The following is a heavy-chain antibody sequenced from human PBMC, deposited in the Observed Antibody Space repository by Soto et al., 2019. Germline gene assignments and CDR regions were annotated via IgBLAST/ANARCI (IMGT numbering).Heavy chain of an antibody. V-gene: IGHV3-23*01. CDR2: ITDTGGDT. CDR3: AKGSASSRPYYFVS. Sequence: EVQLLESGGGFVQPGGSLRLSCAASGFTFSSYAMSWVRQAPGKGREWVSGITDTGGDTYHADSVKGRFTISRDNSKYTLYMQMNSLTAEDTAMYYCAKGSASSRPYYFVSWGQGTLVTVSS. CDR1: GFTFSSYA. D-gene: IGHD2-2*01. J-gene: IGHJ4*02.